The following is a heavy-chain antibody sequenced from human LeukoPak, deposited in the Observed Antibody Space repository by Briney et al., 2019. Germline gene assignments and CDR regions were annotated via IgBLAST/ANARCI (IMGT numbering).Heavy chain of an antibody. J-gene: IGHJ4*02. V-gene: IGHV4-61*01. D-gene: IGHD4/OR15-4a*01. CDR2: IYYSGST. CDR3: ASHSYSANYYRSH. CDR1: GGSVSSGSYY. Sequence: SETLSLTCTVSGGSVSSGSYYWSWIRQPPGKGLEWIGYIYYSGSTNYNPSLKSRVTMSVDTSKSQFSLNLSSVTAADTAVYYCASHSYSANYYRSHWGQGTLVIVSS.